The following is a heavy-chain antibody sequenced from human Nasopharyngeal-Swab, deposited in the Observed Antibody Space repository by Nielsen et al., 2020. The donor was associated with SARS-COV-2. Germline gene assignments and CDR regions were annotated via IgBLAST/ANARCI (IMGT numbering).Heavy chain of an antibody. J-gene: IGHJ4*02. CDR1: GYSFTSYW. Sequence: GESLKISCKGSGYSFTSYWIGWVRQASGKGLEWVGRIRSKGNSYATEYAASVEGRFTISRDDSKNTAYLQMNSLMTEDTAVYYCSRCGGSCYTGKDYWGQGTLVTVSS. CDR2: IRSKGNSYAT. D-gene: IGHD2-15*01. V-gene: IGHV3-73*01. CDR3: SRCGGSCYTGKDY.